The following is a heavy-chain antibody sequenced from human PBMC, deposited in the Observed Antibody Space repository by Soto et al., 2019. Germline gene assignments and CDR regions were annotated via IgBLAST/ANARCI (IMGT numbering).Heavy chain of an antibody. D-gene: IGHD6-25*01. Sequence: ETLSLTCTVSGGSISSYFWSWIRQPPGRGLEWIGHIHYSGSTNYNPSLKSRVTISVDTSKNQVSLKLSSVTAADTAMYFCARQVSSAWPPYYYDMDVWGQGTTV. CDR3: ARQVSSAWPPYYYDMDV. CDR2: IHYSGST. J-gene: IGHJ6*02. CDR1: GGSISSYF. V-gene: IGHV4-59*08.